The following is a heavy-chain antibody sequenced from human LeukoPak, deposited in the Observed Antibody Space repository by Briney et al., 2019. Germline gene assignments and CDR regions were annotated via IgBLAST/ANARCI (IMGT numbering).Heavy chain of an antibody. J-gene: IGHJ3*02. CDR1: GHSISSGYY. V-gene: IGHV4-38-2*02. CDR2: IYHSGST. Sequence: SETLSLTCTVSGHSISSGYYWGWIRQPPGKGLEWIGSIYHSGSTYYNPSLKSRVTISVDTSKNQFSLKLSSVTAADTAVYYCAREGVDDAFDIWGQGTMVTVSS. D-gene: IGHD3-10*01. CDR3: AREGVDDAFDI.